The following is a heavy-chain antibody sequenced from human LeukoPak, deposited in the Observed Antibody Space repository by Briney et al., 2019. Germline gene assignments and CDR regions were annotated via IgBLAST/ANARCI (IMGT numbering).Heavy chain of an antibody. CDR2: IDYSRST. CDR3: ARRITGTTSDSFDY. V-gene: IGHV4-39*01. CDR1: GGSISSSSYY. J-gene: IGHJ4*02. Sequence: PSETLSLTCTVSGGSISSSSYYWGWIRQPPGKGLEWIGSIDYSRSTYYNPSLKSRVTISVDTSKNQFSLKLRSVTAADTAVYYCARRITGTTSDSFDYWGQGTLVTVSS. D-gene: IGHD1-20*01.